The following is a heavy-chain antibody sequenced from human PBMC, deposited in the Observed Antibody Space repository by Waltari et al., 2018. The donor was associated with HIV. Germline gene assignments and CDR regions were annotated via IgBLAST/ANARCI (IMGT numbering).Heavy chain of an antibody. J-gene: IGHJ3*02. V-gene: IGHV4-4*07. CDR1: GGSTSSYY. CDR2: IFTSGST. Sequence: QVQLQESGPGLVKPSETLSLTCTVPGGSTSSYYWSWIRQPAGKGLEWIGRIFTSGSTNYNPSLKSRVTMSVDTSKNQFSLKLSSVTAADTAVYYCARDYEYYYDSSEGDAFDIWGQGTMVTVSS. D-gene: IGHD3-22*01. CDR3: ARDYEYYYDSSEGDAFDI.